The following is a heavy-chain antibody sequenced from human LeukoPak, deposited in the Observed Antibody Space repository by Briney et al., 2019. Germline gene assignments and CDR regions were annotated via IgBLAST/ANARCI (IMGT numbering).Heavy chain of an antibody. Sequence: PSETLSLTCTVSDGSISSYYWSWIRQPPGKGLEWIGYIYYSGSTYYNPSLKRRVTISVDTSKSQFSLKLSSVTAADTAVYYCAVGGAFDIWGQGTMVTVSS. CDR2: IYYSGST. D-gene: IGHD2-15*01. J-gene: IGHJ3*02. CDR1: DGSISSYY. CDR3: AVGGAFDI. V-gene: IGHV4-59*08.